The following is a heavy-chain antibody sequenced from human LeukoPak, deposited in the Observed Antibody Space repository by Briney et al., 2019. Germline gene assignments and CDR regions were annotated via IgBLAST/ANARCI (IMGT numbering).Heavy chain of an antibody. Sequence: PGGSLRLSCSASGFPFSTLGMHWVRQAPGKGLEWVSSISSSSSYIYYADSVKGRFTISRDNAKNSLYLQMNSLRAEGTAVYYCVGEQWLVLEYFQHWGQGTLVTVSS. CDR3: VGEQWLVLEYFQH. V-gene: IGHV3-21*01. D-gene: IGHD6-19*01. CDR2: ISSSSSYI. J-gene: IGHJ1*01. CDR1: GFPFSTLG.